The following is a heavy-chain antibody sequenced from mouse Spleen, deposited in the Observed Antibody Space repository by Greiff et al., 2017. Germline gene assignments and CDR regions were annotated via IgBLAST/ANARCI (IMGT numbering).Heavy chain of an antibody. CDR3: ARRDDYAYAMDY. D-gene: IGHD2-4*01. Sequence: VQLQQSGAELVKPGASVKLSCKASGYTFTSYWMHWVKQRPGQGLEWIGEIDPSDSYTNYNQKFKGKATLTVDKSSSTAYMQLSSLTSEDSAVYYCARRDDYAYAMDYWGQGTSVTVSS. J-gene: IGHJ4*01. CDR1: GYTFTSYW. CDR2: IDPSDSYT. V-gene: IGHV1-69*02.